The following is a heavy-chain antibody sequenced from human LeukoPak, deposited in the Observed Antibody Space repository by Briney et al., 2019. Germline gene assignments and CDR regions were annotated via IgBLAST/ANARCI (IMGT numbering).Heavy chain of an antibody. V-gene: IGHV2-5*02. CDR1: GFSLSTSGVG. CDR3: AHRLTGYNSNWYHGYFDY. J-gene: IGHJ4*02. CDR2: IYWDDDK. D-gene: IGHD6-13*01. Sequence: ESGPTLVKPTQTLTLTCTFSGFSLSTSGVGVGWIRQPPGKALEWLTLIYWDDDKRYNPSLKSRLTVTKDVSKSQVVLTSTNVDPVDTATYYCAHRLTGYNSNWYHGYFDYWGPGTLVTVSS.